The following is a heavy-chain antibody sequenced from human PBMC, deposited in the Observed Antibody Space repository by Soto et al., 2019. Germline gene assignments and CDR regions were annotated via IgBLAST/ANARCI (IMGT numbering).Heavy chain of an antibody. CDR3: ARDRYCSSTSCNAASMPAGIDY. D-gene: IGHD2-2*01. J-gene: IGHJ4*02. Sequence: GGSLRLSCAASGFTFSSYWMHWVRQAPGKGLVWVSRINSDGSSTSYADSVKGRFTISRDNAKNTLYLQMNSLRAEDTAVYYCARDRYCSSTSCNAASMPAGIDYWGQGTLVTVSS. CDR2: INSDGSST. V-gene: IGHV3-74*01. CDR1: GFTFSSYW.